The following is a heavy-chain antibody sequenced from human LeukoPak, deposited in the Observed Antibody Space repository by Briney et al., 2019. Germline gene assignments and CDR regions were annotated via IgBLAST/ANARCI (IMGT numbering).Heavy chain of an antibody. CDR2: ISSSGSNI. V-gene: IGHV3-48*03. CDR3: EELGITMIGGV. Sequence: GGSLRLSCAASGLTFSSYEMNWVSPAPGRWREWVSYISSSGSNIYYTDSVKGRSTISRDNATNSPYLQMNSLRAEDTAVYYCEELGITMIGGVRGKGTTVTISS. CDR1: GLTFSSYE. J-gene: IGHJ6*04. D-gene: IGHD3-10*02.